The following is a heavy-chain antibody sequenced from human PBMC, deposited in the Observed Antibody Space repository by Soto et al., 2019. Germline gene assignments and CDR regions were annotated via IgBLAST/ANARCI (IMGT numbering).Heavy chain of an antibody. Sequence: GASVKVSCKASGYTFTGYYMHWVRQAPGQGLEWMGWINPNSGGTNYAQKFQGWVTMTRDTSISTAYMELSRLGSDDTAVYYCARGRRVRRGGSYYYYGMDVWGQGTTVTVSS. V-gene: IGHV1-2*04. CDR1: GYTFTGYY. D-gene: IGHD3-16*01. CDR2: INPNSGGT. J-gene: IGHJ6*02. CDR3: ARGRRVRRGGSYYYYGMDV.